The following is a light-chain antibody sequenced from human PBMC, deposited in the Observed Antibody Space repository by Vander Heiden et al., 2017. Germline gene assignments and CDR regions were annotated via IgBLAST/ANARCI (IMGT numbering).Light chain of an antibody. CDR3: QQSYSTPIT. V-gene: IGKV1-39*01. CDR1: QSISSY. J-gene: IGKJ5*01. Sequence: QMPHSPSSLSASVGDRVTITCRASQSISSYLNWYQQKPGKAPKLLIYAASSLQSGVPSRFSGSGSGTDFTLTISSLQPEDFATYYCQQSYSTPITFGQGTRLEIK. CDR2: AAS.